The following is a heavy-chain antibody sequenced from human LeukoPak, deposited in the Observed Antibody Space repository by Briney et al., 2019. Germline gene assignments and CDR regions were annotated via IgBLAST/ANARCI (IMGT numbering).Heavy chain of an antibody. V-gene: IGHV3-30-3*01. Sequence: PGGSLRLSCVASGSSFNSYAMHWVRQAPGKGLEWLAVISYDGINKFYADSGKDRYTISRDNSKNTLYLQMNGLRTEDTGVYYCARDLRRDTFGYRFESWGQGTLVSVSS. D-gene: IGHD3-16*01. CDR2: ISYDGINK. CDR3: ARDLRRDTFGYRFES. J-gene: IGHJ4*02. CDR1: GSSFNSYA.